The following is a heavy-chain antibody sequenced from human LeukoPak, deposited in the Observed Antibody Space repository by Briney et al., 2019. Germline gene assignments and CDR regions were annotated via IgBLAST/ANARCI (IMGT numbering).Heavy chain of an antibody. CDR1: GFTVSSNY. CDR3: ARYYYDSSGYYYDTYSFDY. CDR2: SYSGGST. V-gene: IGHV3-53*01. D-gene: IGHD3-22*01. Sequence: GGSLRLACAASGFTVSSNYMSGVRQAPGKGLEWVSVSYSGGSTYYADSVKGRFTISRDNSKNTQYLQMNSLRAEDTAVYYCARYYYDSSGYYYDTYSFDYWGQGTLVTVSS. J-gene: IGHJ4*02.